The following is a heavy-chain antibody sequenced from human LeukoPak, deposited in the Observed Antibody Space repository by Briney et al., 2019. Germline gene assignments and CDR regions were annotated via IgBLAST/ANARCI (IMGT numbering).Heavy chain of an antibody. CDR1: GFTFSSYE. J-gene: IGHJ4*02. CDR3: ARGGYGGNDY. Sequence: PGGSLRLSCAVSGFTFSSYEMNWVRQAPGKGLEWVSYISSSGSTIYHADSVRGRFTISRDNAKNSLYLQMSSLRAEDTAFYYCARGGYGGNDYWGQGTLVTVSS. V-gene: IGHV3-48*03. CDR2: ISSSGSTI. D-gene: IGHD4-23*01.